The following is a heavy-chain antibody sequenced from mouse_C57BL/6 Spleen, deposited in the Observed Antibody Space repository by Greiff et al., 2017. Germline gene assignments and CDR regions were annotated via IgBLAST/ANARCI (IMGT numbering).Heavy chain of an antibody. CDR2: ISDGGSYT. Sequence: EVHLVESGGGLVKPGGSLKLSCAASGFTFSSYAMSWVRQTPEKRLEWVATISDGGSYTYYPDNVKGRFTISRDKDKNNLYLQMSHLKSEDTAMYYCARETAQALYAMDYWGQGTSVTVSS. CDR1: GFTFSSYA. D-gene: IGHD3-2*02. V-gene: IGHV5-4*01. CDR3: ARETAQALYAMDY. J-gene: IGHJ4*01.